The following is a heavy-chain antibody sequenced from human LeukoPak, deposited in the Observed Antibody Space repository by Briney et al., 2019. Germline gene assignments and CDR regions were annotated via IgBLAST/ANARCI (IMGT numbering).Heavy chain of an antibody. Sequence: PGRSLRLSCAASGFSFSSYGMHWVRQAPGKGLVWVSRINSDGSSTRYADSVKGRFTISRDNAKNTLYLQMNSLRAEDTAVYYCARELIVFSGYSGSGGMDVWGQGTTVTVSS. J-gene: IGHJ6*02. CDR1: GFSFSSYG. D-gene: IGHD5-12*01. V-gene: IGHV3-74*01. CDR3: ARELIVFSGYSGSGGMDV. CDR2: INSDGSST.